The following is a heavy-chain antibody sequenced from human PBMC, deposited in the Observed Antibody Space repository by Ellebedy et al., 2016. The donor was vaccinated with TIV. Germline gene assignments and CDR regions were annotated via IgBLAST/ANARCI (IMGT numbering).Heavy chain of an antibody. V-gene: IGHV3-66*01. CDR1: GFTVSSNY. CDR3: ARTKYLDY. Sequence: GESLKISCAASGFTVSSNYMTWVRQAPGKGLAWDSIIYSGGSTYYADSVKDRFTISRDNSKNTLYLQMSSLRAEDTAIYNCARTKYLDYWGQGTLVTVSS. CDR2: IYSGGST. J-gene: IGHJ4*02.